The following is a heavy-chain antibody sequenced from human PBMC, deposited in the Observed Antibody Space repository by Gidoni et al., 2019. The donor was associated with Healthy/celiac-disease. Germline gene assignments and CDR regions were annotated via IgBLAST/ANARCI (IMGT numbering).Heavy chain of an antibody. V-gene: IGHV3-48*03. CDR1: GFNFSSYE. CDR3: ARGDPYYESNGRAFHI. CDR2: ISRSGRTM. J-gene: IGHJ3*02. Sequence: EVQLMESGGGLVQPGGSLRLSCAASGFNFSSYEMKWVRQAPGKGLEWISYISRSGRTMYYADSVKGRFTMSRDNAKNSVYLQMNSLRAEDTAVYYCARGDPYYESNGRAFHIWGQGTMVTVSS. D-gene: IGHD3-22*01.